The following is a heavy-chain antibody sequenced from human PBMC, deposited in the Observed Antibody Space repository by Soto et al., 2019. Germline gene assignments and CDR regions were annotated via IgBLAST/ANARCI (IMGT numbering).Heavy chain of an antibody. CDR2: ISSSGSNI. CDR1: GFTFSSYE. D-gene: IGHD2-15*01. J-gene: IGHJ5*02. Sequence: HPGGSLRLSCAASGFTFSSYEMNWVRQAPGKGLEWVSYISSSGSNIYYADSVKGRFTISRDNAKNSLFLQMNSLRAEDTAVYYCARVVGGYCSGGSCSGWFDPWGQGTLVTVSS. V-gene: IGHV3-48*03. CDR3: ARVVGGYCSGGSCSGWFDP.